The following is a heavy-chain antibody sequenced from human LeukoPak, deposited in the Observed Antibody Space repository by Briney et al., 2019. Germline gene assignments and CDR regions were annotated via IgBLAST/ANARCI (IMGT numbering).Heavy chain of an antibody. CDR2: IYTSGST. CDR3: ARDYRAWFDP. V-gene: IGHV4-61*02. D-gene: IGHD4-11*01. J-gene: IGHJ5*02. Sequence: SQTLSLTCTVSGGSISSGSYYWSWIRQPAGKGLEWIGRIYTSGSTNYNPSLKRRVTISVDTSKNQFSLKLSSVTAADTAVYYCARDYRAWFDPWGQGTLVTVSS. CDR1: GGSISSGSYY.